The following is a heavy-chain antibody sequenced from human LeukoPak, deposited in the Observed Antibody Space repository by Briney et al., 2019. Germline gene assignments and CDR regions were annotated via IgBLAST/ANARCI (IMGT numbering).Heavy chain of an antibody. CDR1: GFTFDDYA. Sequence: PGRSLRLSCAASGFTFDDYAMHWVRQVPGKGLEWVSGISWNSGSIGYADSVKGRFTISRDNAKNSLYLQMNSLRAEDMALYYCAKAGSSGYYFDAFDIWGQGTMVTVSS. CDR2: ISWNSGSI. CDR3: AKAGSSGYYFDAFDI. D-gene: IGHD3-22*01. V-gene: IGHV3-9*03. J-gene: IGHJ3*02.